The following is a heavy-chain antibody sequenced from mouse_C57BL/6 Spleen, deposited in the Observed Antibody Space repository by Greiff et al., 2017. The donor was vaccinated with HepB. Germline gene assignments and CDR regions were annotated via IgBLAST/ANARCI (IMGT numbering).Heavy chain of an antibody. J-gene: IGHJ2*01. CDR3: AREQNGYGDY. D-gene: IGHD2-2*01. V-gene: IGHV5-4*01. Sequence: EVMLVESGGGLVKPGGSLKLSCAASGFTFSSYAMSWVRQTPEKRLEWVATISDGGSYTYYPDNVKGRFTISRDNAKNNLYLQMSHLKSEDTAMYYCAREQNGYGDYWGQGTTLTVSS. CDR1: GFTFSSYA. CDR2: ISDGGSYT.